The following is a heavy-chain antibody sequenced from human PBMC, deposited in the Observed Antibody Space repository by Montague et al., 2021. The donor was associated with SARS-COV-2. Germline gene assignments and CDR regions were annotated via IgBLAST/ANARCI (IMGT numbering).Heavy chain of an antibody. CDR1: GGSISSGSYY. V-gene: IGHV4-61*02. D-gene: IGHD2-2*01. CDR2: IYISGST. CDR3: ARTVVVPAAMSRYYGMDV. Sequence: TLSLTCSVSGGSISSGSYYWSWIRQPAGKGLEWIGRIYISGSTNSNPSLKSRVTMSVDTSKNQFPLKLSSVTAADTAVYYCARTVVVPAAMSRYYGMDVWGQGTSVTVSS. J-gene: IGHJ6*02.